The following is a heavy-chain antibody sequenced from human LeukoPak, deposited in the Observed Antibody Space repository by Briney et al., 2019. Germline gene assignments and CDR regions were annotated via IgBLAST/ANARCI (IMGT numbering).Heavy chain of an antibody. CDR3: ARDLYSSSWEKYFQH. J-gene: IGHJ1*01. CDR2: TGGPGSDT. D-gene: IGHD6-13*01. CDR1: RFTFSDFA. V-gene: IGHV3-23*01. Sequence: GGSLRLSCAASRFTFSDFAMSWVRQAPGKGLEWVSSTGGPGSDTYYADSVKGRFTISRDNAKNSLYLQMNSLRAEDTAVYYCARDLYSSSWEKYFQHWGQGTLVTVSS.